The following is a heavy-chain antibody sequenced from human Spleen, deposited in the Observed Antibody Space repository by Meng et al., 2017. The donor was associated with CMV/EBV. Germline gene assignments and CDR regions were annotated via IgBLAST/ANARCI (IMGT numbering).Heavy chain of an antibody. V-gene: IGHV3-21*01. CDR3: AREIRDGGYYYYFAMDV. J-gene: IGHJ6*02. Sequence: GESLKISCAASGFTFSTYSMNWVRQAPGKGLEWVSFITSSSSYIYYADSVKGRFTISRDNAKNSLNLQMNSLRAEDTAVYYCAREIRDGGYYYYFAMDVWSQGTTVTVSS. CDR2: ITSSSSYI. D-gene: IGHD2-15*01. CDR1: GFTFSTYS.